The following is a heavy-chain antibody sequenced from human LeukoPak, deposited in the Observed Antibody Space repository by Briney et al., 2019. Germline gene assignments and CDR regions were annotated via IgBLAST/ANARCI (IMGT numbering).Heavy chain of an antibody. V-gene: IGHV1-2*02. Sequence: ASVKVSCKASGYSFTDYYMHWVRQAPGQGLEWMGWINPNSGGTNYAQKFQGRVTMTRDTSISTAYMELRRLRSDDTAVYYCARDFRAYSYGRRFYYYYMDVWGKGTTVTVSS. D-gene: IGHD5-18*01. CDR3: ARDFRAYSYGRRFYYYYMDV. CDR2: INPNSGGT. J-gene: IGHJ6*03. CDR1: GYSFTDYY.